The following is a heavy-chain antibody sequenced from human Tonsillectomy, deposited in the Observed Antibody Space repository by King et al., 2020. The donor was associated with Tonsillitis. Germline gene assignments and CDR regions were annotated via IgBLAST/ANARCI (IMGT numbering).Heavy chain of an antibody. D-gene: IGHD3-22*01. Sequence: VQLVESGGGVVQPGGSLRLSCAASGFTFSTYGIHWVRQAPGKGLEWVALISYDGSNKYYADPVRGRFTISRDTSKNTVYLQMNSLRAEDTAVYYCARAYYYDTSRTPDYWGQGTLITVSS. J-gene: IGHJ4*02. CDR3: ARAYYYDTSRTPDY. CDR2: ISYDGSNK. CDR1: GFTFSTYG. V-gene: IGHV3-33*05.